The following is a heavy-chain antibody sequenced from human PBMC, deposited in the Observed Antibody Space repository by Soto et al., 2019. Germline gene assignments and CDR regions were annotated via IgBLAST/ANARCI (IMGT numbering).Heavy chain of an antibody. J-gene: IGHJ4*02. CDR1: GGTFNTYA. CDR3: AREVQVHTPAFVY. V-gene: IGHV1-69*19. D-gene: IGHD2-15*01. Sequence: VQLVQSGAEMKKPGSSVKVSCQSSGGTFNTYAMNWVRQAPGQGPEWMGDISPMFGAANYAPKLQGRVTITADESTGTSYMQLSSLTSEDTALYFCAREVQVHTPAFVYWGQGTLVTVSS. CDR2: ISPMFGAA.